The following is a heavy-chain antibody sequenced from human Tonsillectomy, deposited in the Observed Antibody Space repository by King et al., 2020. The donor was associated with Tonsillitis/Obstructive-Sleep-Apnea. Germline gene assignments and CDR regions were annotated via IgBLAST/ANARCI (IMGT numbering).Heavy chain of an antibody. CDR3: ARSGGMTRTTNFDY. Sequence: VQLVESGGGLVKPGGSLRLSCAASGFSFSDYYMIWIRQAPGKGLEWGSDIISTSFYTNYADSVQGRFTISRDNAKNLLHLQMNSLRGEDTAVYYCARSGGMTRTTNFDYWGQGTLVTVSS. V-gene: IGHV3-11*05. J-gene: IGHJ4*02. CDR1: GFSFSDYY. CDR2: IISTSFYT. D-gene: IGHD1-14*01.